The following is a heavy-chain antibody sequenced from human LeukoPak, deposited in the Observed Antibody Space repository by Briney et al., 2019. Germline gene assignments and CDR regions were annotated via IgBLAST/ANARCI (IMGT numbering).Heavy chain of an antibody. CDR2: ISYDGSNK. V-gene: IGHV3-30*03. CDR1: GFTFDAYA. D-gene: IGHD1-7*01. J-gene: IGHJ4*02. Sequence: PGGSLRLSCAASGFTFDAYAMHWVRQAPGKGMEWVAVISYDGSNKYYADSVKGRFTISRDNSKNTLYLQMNSLRAEDTAVYYCARRSPNYYFDYWGQGTPVTVSS. CDR3: ARRSPNYYFDY.